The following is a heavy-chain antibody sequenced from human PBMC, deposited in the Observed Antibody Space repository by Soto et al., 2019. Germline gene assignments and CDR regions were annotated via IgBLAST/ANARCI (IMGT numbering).Heavy chain of an antibody. D-gene: IGHD4-17*01. Sequence: QVQLQESGPGLVKPSETLSLTCTVSGGSISSYYWSWIRQPPGQGLEWIGYIYYSGSTNYNPSLKSRVTISVDTSKDQFALKLSSVTAADTAVYYCARSPDLDYGDADDYFDYWGQGTLVTVSS. J-gene: IGHJ4*02. CDR2: IYYSGST. CDR3: ARSPDLDYGDADDYFDY. CDR1: GGSISSYY. V-gene: IGHV4-59*01.